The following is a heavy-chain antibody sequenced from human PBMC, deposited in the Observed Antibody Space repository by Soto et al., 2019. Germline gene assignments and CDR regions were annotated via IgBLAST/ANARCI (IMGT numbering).Heavy chain of an antibody. V-gene: IGHV3-23*01. J-gene: IGHJ4*02. Sequence: GGSLRLSCAASGFTFSSYAMNWVRQAPGKGLEWVSTMSGSGGYTYYADSVRGRFTISRDNSNNTLYLQMNSLKAEDTAVYYCAKALGYSRDNSCFDFDFSGQGALVTVSS. CDR3: AKALGYSRDNSCFDFDF. CDR1: GFTFSSYA. D-gene: IGHD2-2*01. CDR2: MSGSGGYT.